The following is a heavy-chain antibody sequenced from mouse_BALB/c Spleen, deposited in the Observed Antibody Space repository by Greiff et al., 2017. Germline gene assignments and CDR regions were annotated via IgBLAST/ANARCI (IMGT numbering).Heavy chain of an antibody. V-gene: IGHV2-9-2*01. J-gene: IGHJ2*01. Sequence: VQRVESGPGLVAPSQSLSITCTVSGFSLTSYDISWIRQPPGKGLEWLGVIWTGGGTNYNSAFMSRLSISKDNSKSQVFLKMNSLQTDDTAIYYCVRGGVYDGDYWGQGTTLTVSS. CDR2: IWTGGGT. D-gene: IGHD2-3*01. CDR3: VRGGVYDGDY. CDR1: GFSLTSYD.